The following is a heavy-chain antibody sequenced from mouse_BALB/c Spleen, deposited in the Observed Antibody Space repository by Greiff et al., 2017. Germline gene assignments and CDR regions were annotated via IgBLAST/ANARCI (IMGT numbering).Heavy chain of an antibody. CDR3: ARLERGFMDY. V-gene: IGHV5-17*02. Sequence: EVQLVESGGGLVQPGGSRKLSCAASGFTFSSFGMHWVRQAPEKGLEWVAYISSGSSTIYYADTVKGRFTISRDNPKNTLFLQMTSLRSEDTAMYYCARLERGFMDYWGQGTSVTVSS. J-gene: IGHJ4*01. CDR1: GFTFSSFG. CDR2: ISSGSSTI. D-gene: IGHD3-1*01.